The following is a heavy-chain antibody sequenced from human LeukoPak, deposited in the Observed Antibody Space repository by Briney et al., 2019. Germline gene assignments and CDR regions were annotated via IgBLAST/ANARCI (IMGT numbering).Heavy chain of an antibody. CDR2: MNHDGSDQ. D-gene: IGHD2-2*01. J-gene: IGHJ4*02. CDR3: ARAAVYCSSSTCRTNFDS. Sequence: PGGSLRLSCAASGFTFRNSYMSWVRQAPGKGLEWVAYMNHDGSDQSHVDSVRGRFTISRDNAKNSLYLQMNSLRAEDTAVYYCARAAVYCSSSTCRTNFDSWGQGTLVTVSS. CDR1: GFTFRNSY. V-gene: IGHV3-7*01.